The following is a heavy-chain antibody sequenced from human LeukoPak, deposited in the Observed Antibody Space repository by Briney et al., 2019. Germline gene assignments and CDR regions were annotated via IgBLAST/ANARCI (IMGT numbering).Heavy chain of an antibody. CDR2: ISSSSSYI. CDR1: GFTFSSYS. D-gene: IGHD4-23*01. Sequence: GGSLRLSCAASGFTFSSYSMNWVRQAPGKVLEWVSSISSSSSYIYYADSVKGRFTISRDNAKNSLYLQMNSLRAEDTAVYYCARVKSPVGGSWYFDLWGRGTLVTVSS. CDR3: ARVKSPVGGSWYFDL. J-gene: IGHJ2*01. V-gene: IGHV3-21*01.